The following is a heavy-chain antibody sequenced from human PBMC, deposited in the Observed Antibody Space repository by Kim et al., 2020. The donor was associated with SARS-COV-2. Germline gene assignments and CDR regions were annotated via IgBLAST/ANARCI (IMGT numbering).Heavy chain of an antibody. J-gene: IGHJ6*01. Sequence: SETLSLTCTVSGGSISSGSYYWSWIRQPAGKGLEWIGRIYTSGSTNYNPSLKSRVTISVDTSKNQFSLKLSSVAAADTAVYYCARKSGWDGSARSYYGMDGWGQATTVSVSS. D-gene: IGHD3-9*01. CDR2: IYTSGST. V-gene: IGHV4-61*02. CDR1: GGSISSGSYY. CDR3: ARKSGWDGSARSYYGMDG.